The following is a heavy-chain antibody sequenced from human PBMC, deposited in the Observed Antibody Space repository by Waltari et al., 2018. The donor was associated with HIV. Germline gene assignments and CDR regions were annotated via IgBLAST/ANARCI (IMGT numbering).Heavy chain of an antibody. Sequence: EVQLVQSGAEARKPGESLRISCTASGYVFTTYWIAWVRQMPGKGLEWLGNIPPLASDTSYSPAFQGQITISADKSISTAYLQWSNLKASDTAMYYCARLGTNYYDSSAYFFNWGQGTLVTVSS. J-gene: IGHJ4*02. V-gene: IGHV5-51*03. D-gene: IGHD3-22*01. CDR2: IPPLASDT. CDR1: GYVFTTYW. CDR3: ARLGTNYYDSSAYFFN.